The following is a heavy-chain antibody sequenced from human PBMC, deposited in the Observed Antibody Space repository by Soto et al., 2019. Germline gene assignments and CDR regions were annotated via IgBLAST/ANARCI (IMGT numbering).Heavy chain of an antibody. J-gene: IGHJ4*02. CDR2: ISWKDDK. CDR3: GHRYGGNYYSWYFDS. Sequence: QITLKESGPTLVKPTQTLTLTCTYSGFSLTTSGAGVGWIRQPPGKALEWLALISWKDDKRYNPGLESRLTITKDTSKDQVILTLTNMDPVDTATYFCGHRYGGNYYSWYFDSWGQGTLVTV. V-gene: IGHV2-5*01. CDR1: GFSLTTSGAG. D-gene: IGHD1-26*01.